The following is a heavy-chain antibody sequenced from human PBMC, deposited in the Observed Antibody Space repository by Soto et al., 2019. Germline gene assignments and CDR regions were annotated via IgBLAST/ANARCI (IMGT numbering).Heavy chain of an antibody. CDR3: AHSLIPNWGSRGAFDY. Sequence: QITLKESGPTLVKPTQTLTLTCTFSGFSLSTSGVGVGWIRQPPGKALEWLALIYWDDDKRYSPSLKSRLTITQDTSKNQVVITMTNMDPVDTATYYCAHSLIPNWGSRGAFDYWRQGTLVTVSS. J-gene: IGHJ4*02. CDR1: GFSLSTSGVG. D-gene: IGHD7-27*01. CDR2: IYWDDDK. V-gene: IGHV2-5*02.